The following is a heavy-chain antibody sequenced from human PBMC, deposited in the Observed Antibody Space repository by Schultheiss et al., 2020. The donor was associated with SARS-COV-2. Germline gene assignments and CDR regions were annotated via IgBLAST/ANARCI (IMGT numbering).Heavy chain of an antibody. CDR2: ISSNGGST. V-gene: IGHV3-64*04. Sequence: GGSLRLSCSASGFTFSSYAMHWVRQAPGKGLEYVSAISSNGGSTYYADSVKGRFTISRDNSKNTLYLQMNSLRAEDTAVYYCAKEWDGSGSYHFDYWGQGTLVTVSS. J-gene: IGHJ4*02. CDR3: AKEWDGSGSYHFDY. D-gene: IGHD3-10*01. CDR1: GFTFSSYA.